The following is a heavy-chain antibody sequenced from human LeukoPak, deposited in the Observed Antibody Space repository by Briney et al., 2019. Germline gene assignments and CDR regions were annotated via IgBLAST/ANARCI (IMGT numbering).Heavy chain of an antibody. Sequence: GESLRLSCAASGFTFSNYTMSWVRQAPGKGLEWVSGISDGSGNTFYADSVKGRFTISRDNSKNTLFLQMNSLRVEDTAIYYCAKDAVVLTGWYFDLWGRGTLVSVSS. V-gene: IGHV3-23*01. CDR1: GFTFSNYT. D-gene: IGHD3-22*01. CDR2: ISDGSGNT. J-gene: IGHJ2*01. CDR3: AKDAVVLTGWYFDL.